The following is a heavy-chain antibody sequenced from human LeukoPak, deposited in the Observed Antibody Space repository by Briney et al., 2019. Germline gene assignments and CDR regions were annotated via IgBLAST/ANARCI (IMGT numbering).Heavy chain of an antibody. CDR2: MNPNSGNT. D-gene: IGHD1-14*01. CDR1: GYTFTSYD. Sequence: GASVKVSCKASGYTFTSYDINWVRQATGQGLEWMGWMNPNSGNTGYAQKFQGRVTMTEDTSTDTAYMELSSLRSEDTAVYYCATDHRSPWGQGTLVTVSS. CDR3: ATDHRSP. J-gene: IGHJ5*02. V-gene: IGHV1-8*02.